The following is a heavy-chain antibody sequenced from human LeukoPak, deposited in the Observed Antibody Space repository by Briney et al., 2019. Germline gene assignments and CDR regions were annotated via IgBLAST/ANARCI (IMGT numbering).Heavy chain of an antibody. V-gene: IGHV1-18*01. Sequence: ASVKVSCKASGGTFSSYAISWVRQAPGQGLEWMGWNSAYNGNTNYAQKLQGRVTMTTDTSTSTAYMELRSLRSDDTAVYYCARVFQGAARNYYGMDVWGQGTTVTVSS. CDR2: NSAYNGNT. CDR1: GGTFSSYA. CDR3: ARVFQGAARNYYGMDV. J-gene: IGHJ6*02. D-gene: IGHD1-26*01.